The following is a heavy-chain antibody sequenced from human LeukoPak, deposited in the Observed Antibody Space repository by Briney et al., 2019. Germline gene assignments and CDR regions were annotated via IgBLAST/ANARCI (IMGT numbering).Heavy chain of an antibody. CDR2: ISSSSSTI. CDR1: GFTFSSYS. CDR3: ARAGVRDGYNVYYYYMDV. V-gene: IGHV3-48*01. Sequence: GGSLRLSCAASGFTFSSYSMNWVRQAPGKGLEWVSYISSSSSTIYYADSVKGRFTISRDNAKNSLYLQMNSLRAEDTAVYYCARAGVRDGYNVYYYYMDVWGKGTTVTVSS. J-gene: IGHJ6*03. D-gene: IGHD5-24*01.